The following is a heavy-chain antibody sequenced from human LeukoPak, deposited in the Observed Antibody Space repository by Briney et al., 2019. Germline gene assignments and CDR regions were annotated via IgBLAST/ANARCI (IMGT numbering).Heavy chain of an antibody. D-gene: IGHD3-9*01. J-gene: IGHJ2*01. CDR2: IYYSGST. CDR3: ARPHRGYDILTGYYHWYFDL. Sequence: PSETLSLTCTVSGGSISSSSYYWGWIRQPPGKGLEWIGSIYYSGSTYYNPSLKSRVTISVDTSKNQFSLKLSFVTAADTAVYYCARPHRGYDILTGYYHWYFDLWGRGTLVTVSS. CDR1: GGSISSSSYY. V-gene: IGHV4-39*01.